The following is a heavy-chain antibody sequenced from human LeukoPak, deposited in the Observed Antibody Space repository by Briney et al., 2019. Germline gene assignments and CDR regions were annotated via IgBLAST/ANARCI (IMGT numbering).Heavy chain of an antibody. Sequence: GGSLRLSCAASGFTFSSYGMHWVRQAPGKGLEWVAFIRYDGSNKYYADSVKGRFTISRDNSKNTLYLQMNSLRAEDTAVYYCAKDRYMVRGVTPGDYWGQGTLVTVSS. J-gene: IGHJ4*02. V-gene: IGHV3-30*02. D-gene: IGHD3-10*01. CDR3: AKDRYMVRGVTPGDY. CDR1: GFTFSSYG. CDR2: IRYDGSNK.